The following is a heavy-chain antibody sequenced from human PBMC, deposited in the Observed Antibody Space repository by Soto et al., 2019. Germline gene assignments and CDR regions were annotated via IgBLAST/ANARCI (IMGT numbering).Heavy chain of an antibody. V-gene: IGHV3-15*01. CDR3: TTEGFWSGPIHMGSH. Sequence: PGGSLRLSCAASGGPFSNAWMSWVRQAPGKGLEWVGRIKSKTDGGTTDYAAPVKGRFTISRDDSKNTLYLQMNSLKTEDTAVYYCTTEGFWSGPIHMGSHWGQGTLVTSPQ. CDR2: IKSKTDGGTT. D-gene: IGHD3-3*01. CDR1: GGPFSNAW. J-gene: IGHJ4*02.